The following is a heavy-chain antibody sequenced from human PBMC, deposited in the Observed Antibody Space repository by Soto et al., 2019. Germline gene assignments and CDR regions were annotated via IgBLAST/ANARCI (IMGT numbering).Heavy chain of an antibody. J-gene: IGHJ4*02. V-gene: IGHV3-23*01. CDR1: GFDFSTYA. D-gene: IGHD1-26*01. CDR3: AKDWPWRSSVKSEY. Sequence: EVHLLESGGTLIQPGGSLRLSCAASGFDFSTYAMTWVRQAPGKGLEWVSGITYSGETTYYADSVKGRFTISIDNFKNTVYRQLNSLRPDDTAMYYCAKDWPWRSSVKSEYWGQVTLVTVSS. CDR2: ITYSGETT.